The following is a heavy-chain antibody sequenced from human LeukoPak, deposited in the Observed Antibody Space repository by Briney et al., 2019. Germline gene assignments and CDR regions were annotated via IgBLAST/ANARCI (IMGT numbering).Heavy chain of an antibody. CDR2: ISSSGST. D-gene: IGHD3-22*01. V-gene: IGHV4-61*02. Sequence: SETLSLTCTVSGDSISSGDYYGSWVRQPAGKGLEWIGRISSSGSTNSNPSLKSRVTISVDTSKNQFSLKLSSVTAADTAVYFCARGPYSYDSPGAFDIWGQGTMVTVSS. CDR1: GDSISSGDYY. J-gene: IGHJ3*02. CDR3: ARGPYSYDSPGAFDI.